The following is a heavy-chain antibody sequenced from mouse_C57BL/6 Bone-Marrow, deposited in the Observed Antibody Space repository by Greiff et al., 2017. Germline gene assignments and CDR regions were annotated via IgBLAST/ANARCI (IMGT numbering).Heavy chain of an antibody. D-gene: IGHD1-1*01. CDR2: IDPSDSYT. Sequence: VQLQQPGAELVKPGASVKLSCKASGYTFTSYWMQWVKQRPGQGLEWIGEIDPSDSYTNYNQKFKGKATLTVDTSSSTAYMQLSSLTSEDSAVYDCARGGYYPSYAMDYWGQGTSVTVSS. V-gene: IGHV1-50*01. CDR3: ARGGYYPSYAMDY. CDR1: GYTFTSYW. J-gene: IGHJ4*01.